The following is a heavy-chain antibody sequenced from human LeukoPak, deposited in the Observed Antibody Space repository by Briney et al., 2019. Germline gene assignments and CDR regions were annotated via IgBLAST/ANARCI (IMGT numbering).Heavy chain of an antibody. J-gene: IGHJ4*02. V-gene: IGHV4-38-2*02. CDR1: GYSISSGYY. CDR3: ARGLLSYYDSSGYYYLDY. Sequence: SETLSLTCTVSGYSISSGYYWGYIRQPPGKGLEWIGSIYHSGSTYYNPSLNSRLTISVDTSKNQFSLKLSSVTAADTAVYYCARGLLSYYDSSGYYYLDYWGQGTLVTVSS. CDR2: IYHSGST. D-gene: IGHD3-22*01.